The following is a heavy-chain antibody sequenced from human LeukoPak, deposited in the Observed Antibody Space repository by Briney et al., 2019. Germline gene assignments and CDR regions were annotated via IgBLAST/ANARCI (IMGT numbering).Heavy chain of an antibody. D-gene: IGHD1-1*01. J-gene: IGHJ4*02. CDR3: YKAPPVAALDH. V-gene: IGHV4-59*11. Sequence: SETLSLTCTVSGGSISSHFWSWIRQPPGKGLEWIGNIYNSGTTNYNPSLESRVTISVDTSKNQLSLQLTSVTAAATAVYFRYKAPPVAALDHRGRGTLVTVSS. CDR1: GGSISSHF. CDR2: IYNSGTT.